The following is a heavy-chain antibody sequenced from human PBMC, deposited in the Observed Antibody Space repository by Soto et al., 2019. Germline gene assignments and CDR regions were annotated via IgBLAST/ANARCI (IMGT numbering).Heavy chain of an antibody. J-gene: IGHJ4*02. CDR3: ARDAEVSLRYFDWLPTHYFDY. D-gene: IGHD3-9*01. V-gene: IGHV1-2*02. Sequence: ASVKVSCKASGYTFTGYYMHWVRQAPGQGLEWMGWINPNSGGTNYARKFQGRVTMTRDTSISTAYMELSRLRSDDTAVYYCARDAEVSLRYFDWLPTHYFDYWGQGTLVTVSS. CDR1: GYTFTGYY. CDR2: INPNSGGT.